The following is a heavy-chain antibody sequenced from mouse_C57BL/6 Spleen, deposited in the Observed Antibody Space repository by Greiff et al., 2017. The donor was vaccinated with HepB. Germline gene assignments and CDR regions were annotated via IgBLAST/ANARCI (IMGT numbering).Heavy chain of an antibody. J-gene: IGHJ4*01. D-gene: IGHD2-2*01. CDR2: ISNGGGST. V-gene: IGHV5-12*01. CDR1: GFTFSDYY. CDR3: ARLWFDY. Sequence: DVMLVESGGGLVQPGGSLKLSCAASGFTFSDYYMYWVRQTPEKRLEWVAYISNGGGSTYYPDTVKGRFTISRDNAKNTLYLQMSRLKSEDTAMYYCARLWFDYWGQGTSVTVSS.